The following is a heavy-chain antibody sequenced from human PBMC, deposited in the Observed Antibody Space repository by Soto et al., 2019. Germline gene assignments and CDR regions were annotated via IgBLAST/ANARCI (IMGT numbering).Heavy chain of an antibody. Sequence: SETLSLTCAVYGASFYSDYWSWIRQPQRKGLEWIGEINHSGSTNYNPSLKSRVTISVDTSKNQFSLKLSSVTAADTAVYYCARYSSSWHYYYYGMDVWGQGTTVS. J-gene: IGHJ6*02. D-gene: IGHD6-13*01. CDR3: ARYSSSWHYYYYGMDV. CDR2: INHSGST. V-gene: IGHV4-34*01. CDR1: GASFYSDY.